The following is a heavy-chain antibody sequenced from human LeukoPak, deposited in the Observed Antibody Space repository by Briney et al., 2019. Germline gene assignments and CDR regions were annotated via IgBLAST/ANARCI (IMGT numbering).Heavy chain of an antibody. J-gene: IGHJ5*02. V-gene: IGHV1-2*02. D-gene: IGHD3-10*01. Sequence: ASVKVSCKASGYTFTGYYMHWVRQAPGQGLEWMGWINPNSGGTNYAQKFQGRVTMTRDTSISTSYMELSRLRSDDTAVYYCAREGGAMVRGVNLRFDPWGQGTLVTVSS. CDR3: AREGGAMVRGVNLRFDP. CDR1: GYTFTGYY. CDR2: INPNSGGT.